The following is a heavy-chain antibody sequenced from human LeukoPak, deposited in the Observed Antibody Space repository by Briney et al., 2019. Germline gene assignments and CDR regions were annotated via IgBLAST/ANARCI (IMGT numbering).Heavy chain of an antibody. CDR1: GFTFSSYG. V-gene: IGHV3-21*01. J-gene: IGHJ4*02. D-gene: IGHD6-19*01. Sequence: GRSLRLSCAASGFTFSSYGMHWVRQAPGKGLEWVSSISWRSSDIEYADSVKGRFTISRDIDKKSLYLQMNSLRVEDTAVYYCARDLAYSSGWAYYFDYWGQGTLVTVSS. CDR3: ARDLAYSSGWAYYFDY. CDR2: ISWRSSDI.